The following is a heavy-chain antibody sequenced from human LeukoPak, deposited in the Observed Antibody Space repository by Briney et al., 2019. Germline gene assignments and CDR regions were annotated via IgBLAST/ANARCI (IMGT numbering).Heavy chain of an antibody. D-gene: IGHD2-2*01. CDR1: AFTFSSYA. CDR2: ISGSGGST. Sequence: PGGSLRLSCAASAFTFSSYAMTWVRQAPGKGLEWVSVISGSGGSTYYADSVKGRFTISRDNSKNTLYLQMNSLRAEDTALYYCAKAHCGSTSCPPDSWGQGTLVTVSP. V-gene: IGHV3-23*01. CDR3: AKAHCGSTSCPPDS. J-gene: IGHJ4*02.